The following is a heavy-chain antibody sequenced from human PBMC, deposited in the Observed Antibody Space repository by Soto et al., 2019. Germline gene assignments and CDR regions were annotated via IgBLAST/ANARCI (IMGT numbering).Heavy chain of an antibody. CDR1: GFSFGSYA. V-gene: IGHV3-23*01. CDR2: ISGSDGKT. J-gene: IGHJ4*02. D-gene: IGHD3-3*01. CDR3: ARWSYLDY. Sequence: GGSLRLSCAASGFSFGSYALSWVRQAPGKGLEWVSTISGSDGKTFYADSVKGRFSISRDTSQNTLYLQMNSLRADDTAIYYCARWSYLDYWGQGTWVTVSS.